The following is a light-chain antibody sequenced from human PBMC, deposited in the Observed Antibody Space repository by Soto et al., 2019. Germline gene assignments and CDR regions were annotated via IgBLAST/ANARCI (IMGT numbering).Light chain of an antibody. CDR3: SSCTRSNTLV. Sequence: QSALTQPASVSGSPGQSITISCTGTSSDVGAYQYVSWYQQYPGEPPKLLIYEVTNRPSGVSVRFSGSKSGNTATLTISGLQAEDEADYYCSSCTRSNTLVFGGGTKVTVL. J-gene: IGLJ2*01. CDR2: EVT. CDR1: SSDVGAYQY. V-gene: IGLV2-14*01.